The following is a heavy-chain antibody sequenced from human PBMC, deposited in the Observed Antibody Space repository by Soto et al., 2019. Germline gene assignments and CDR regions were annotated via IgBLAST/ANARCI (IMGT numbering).Heavy chain of an antibody. J-gene: IGHJ4*02. CDR3: AIFYGDYLEGFDY. Sequence: SETLSLTCAVYGGSFSGYYWSWIRQPPGKGLEWIGEINHSGSTNYNPSLKSRVTISVDTSKNQFSLKLSSVTAADTAVYYCAIFYGDYLEGFDYWGQGTLVTVSS. V-gene: IGHV4-34*01. CDR2: INHSGST. D-gene: IGHD4-17*01. CDR1: GGSFSGYY.